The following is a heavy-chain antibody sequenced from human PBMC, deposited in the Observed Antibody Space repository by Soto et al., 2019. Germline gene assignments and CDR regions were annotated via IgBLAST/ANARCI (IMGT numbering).Heavy chain of an antibody. Sequence: PGESLKISCKGSGYSFTSYWIGWVRQMPGKGLEWTGIIYPGDSDTRYSPSFQGQVTISADKSISTAYLQWSSLKASDTAMYYCARHEIQWLAEFKYYYYGMDVWGQGTTVTVSS. V-gene: IGHV5-51*01. CDR1: GYSFTSYW. D-gene: IGHD6-19*01. CDR3: ARHEIQWLAEFKYYYYGMDV. J-gene: IGHJ6*02. CDR2: IYPGDSDT.